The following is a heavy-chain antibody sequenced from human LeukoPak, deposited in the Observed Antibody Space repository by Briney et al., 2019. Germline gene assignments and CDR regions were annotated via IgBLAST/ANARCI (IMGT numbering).Heavy chain of an antibody. J-gene: IGHJ4*02. CDR3: ARTTSSGYSGFDY. Sequence: PGGSLRLSCAASGFTFDDYAMHWVRQAPGKGLEWVSGISWNSGSIGYADSVKGRFTISRDNSKNTLYLQMNSLRADDTAVYYCARTTSSGYSGFDYWGQGTLVTVSS. CDR2: ISWNSGSI. V-gene: IGHV3-9*01. CDR1: GFTFDDYA. D-gene: IGHD3-22*01.